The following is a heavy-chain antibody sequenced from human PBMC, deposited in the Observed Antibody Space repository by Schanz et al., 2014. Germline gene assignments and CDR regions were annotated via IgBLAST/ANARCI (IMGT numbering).Heavy chain of an antibody. J-gene: IGHJ4*02. Sequence: QVQLVQSWAEVKGPGASVKVSCKASGYSFTPFPIHWVRQAPGQGLEWMGWISTSNGNTNYIQKLQGRVTMTTDTSTSTAYMELRSLRSDDTAVYYCARGGYSSGWYDRDIAHFDYWGQGTLVTVSS. CDR2: ISTSNGNT. V-gene: IGHV1-3*04. CDR3: ARGGYSSGWYDRDIAHFDY. D-gene: IGHD6-19*01. CDR1: GYSFTPFP.